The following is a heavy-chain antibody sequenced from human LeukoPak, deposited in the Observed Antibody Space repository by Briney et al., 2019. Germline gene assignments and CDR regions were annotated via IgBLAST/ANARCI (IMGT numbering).Heavy chain of an antibody. V-gene: IGHV1-46*01. Sequence: GASVKVSCKASGYTFTSYYMHWVRQAPGQGLEWMGIINPSGGSTSYAQKFQGRVTMTRDTSTSTVYMELSSLRSEDTAVYYCARDAPNPNCYDSSGYFDYWGQGTLVTVSS. CDR2: INPSGGST. CDR1: GYTFTSYY. CDR3: ARDAPNPNCYDSSGYFDY. J-gene: IGHJ4*02. D-gene: IGHD3-22*01.